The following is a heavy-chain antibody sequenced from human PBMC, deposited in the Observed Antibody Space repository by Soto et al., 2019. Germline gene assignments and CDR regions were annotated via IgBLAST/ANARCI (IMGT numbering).Heavy chain of an antibody. Sequence: GGSLRLACEASGFTFNTYSMHWVRQPPGKGLEWLAAIWYDGTQKYYADSVKGRFIISRDNSKKTLYLEMNSLRAEDTAVYYCARAGGTTVTGLWHFDSWGQGTLVTVSS. CDR3: ARAGGTTVTGLWHFDS. J-gene: IGHJ4*02. CDR2: IWYDGTQK. CDR1: GFTFNTYS. D-gene: IGHD4-17*01. V-gene: IGHV3-33*01.